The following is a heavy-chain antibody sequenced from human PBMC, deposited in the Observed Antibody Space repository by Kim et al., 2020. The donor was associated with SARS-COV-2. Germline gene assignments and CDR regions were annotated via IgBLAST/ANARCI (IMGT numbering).Heavy chain of an antibody. V-gene: IGHV3-21*01. CDR1: GFTFSSYS. J-gene: IGHJ4*02. CDR3: ARDGGGGRATIFAGDYFDY. Sequence: GGSLRLSCAASGFTFSSYSMNWVRQAPGKGLEWVSSISSSSSYIYYADSVKGRFTISRDNAKNSLYLQMNSLRAEDTAVYYCARDGGGGRATIFAGDYFDYWGQGTLVTVSS. D-gene: IGHD3-3*01. CDR2: ISSSSSYI.